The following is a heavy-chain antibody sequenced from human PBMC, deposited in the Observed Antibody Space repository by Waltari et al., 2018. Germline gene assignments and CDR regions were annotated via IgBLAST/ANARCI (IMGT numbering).Heavy chain of an antibody. CDR2: IDGSGST. J-gene: IGHJ3*02. CDR3: ARDVGPAGRGTYWDTLDI. Sequence: QVQLQESGPGLVKPSETLTLTCTVSGDSISGYYWSWIRRPAGKGLEWIGRIDGSGSTNYNPSFRGRAIMSVDTSKNQFSLKLTSVTAADTAVFYCARDVGPAGRGTYWDTLDIWGQGVMVTVSS. V-gene: IGHV4-4*07. CDR1: GDSISGYY. D-gene: IGHD1-26*01.